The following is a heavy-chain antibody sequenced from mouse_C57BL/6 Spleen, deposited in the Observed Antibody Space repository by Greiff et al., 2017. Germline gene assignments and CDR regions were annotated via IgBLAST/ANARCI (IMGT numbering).Heavy chain of an antibody. V-gene: IGHV1-82*01. CDR2: IYPGDGDT. D-gene: IGHD1-1*01. CDR1: GYAFSSSW. J-gene: IGHJ1*03. CDR3: ARSYGSSYWYFDV. Sequence: SGPELVKPGASVKISCKASGYAFSSSWMNWVKQRPGKGLEWIGRIYPGDGDTNYNGKFKGKATLTADKSSSTAYMQRSSLASEDSAVYFSARSYGSSYWYFDVWGTGTTVTVSS.